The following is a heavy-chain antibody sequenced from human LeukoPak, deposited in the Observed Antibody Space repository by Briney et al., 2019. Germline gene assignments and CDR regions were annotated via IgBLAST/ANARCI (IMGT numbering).Heavy chain of an antibody. D-gene: IGHD6-13*01. CDR3: ARGSSWYFF. Sequence: SETLSLTCIVSGGSISPYYWTRIRQPPGEGLEWIGYIFHSGSTNYNPSLKSRVTISVDTSKNQFSLKLISVTAADTAVYYCARGSSWYFFWGQGTQVTVSS. J-gene: IGHJ4*02. CDR1: GGSISPYY. V-gene: IGHV4-59*01. CDR2: IFHSGST.